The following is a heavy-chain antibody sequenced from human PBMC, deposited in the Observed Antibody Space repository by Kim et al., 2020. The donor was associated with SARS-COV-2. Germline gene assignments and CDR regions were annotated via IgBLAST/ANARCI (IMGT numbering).Heavy chain of an antibody. V-gene: IGHV3-30*04. CDR1: GFTFSSYA. J-gene: IGHJ4*02. D-gene: IGHD3-10*01. CDR2: ISYDGSNK. Sequence: GGSLRLSCAASGFTFSSYAMHWVRQAPGKGLEWVAVISYDGSNKYYADSVKGRFTISRDNSKNTLYLQMNSLRAEDTAVYYCARDSNGAFDYWGQGTLVTVSS. CDR3: ARDSNGAFDY.